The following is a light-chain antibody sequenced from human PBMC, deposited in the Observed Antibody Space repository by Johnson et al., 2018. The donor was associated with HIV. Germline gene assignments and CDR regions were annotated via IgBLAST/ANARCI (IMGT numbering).Light chain of an antibody. CDR2: DNN. CDR3: GTWDSSLSAGV. J-gene: IGLJ1*01. Sequence: QSVLTQPPSVSAAPGQKVTISCSGSSSNIGNNYVSWYQQLPGPAPKLLIYDNNKRPSGIPDRFTGSKSGTSATLSITGLQTADEADYYCGTWDSSLSAGVFGTGTKVTVL. CDR1: SSNIGNNY. V-gene: IGLV1-51*01.